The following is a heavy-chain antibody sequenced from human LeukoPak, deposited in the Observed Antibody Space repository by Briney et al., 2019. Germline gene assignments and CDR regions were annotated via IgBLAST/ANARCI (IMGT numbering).Heavy chain of an antibody. J-gene: IGHJ5*02. V-gene: IGHV4-59*01. CDR2: VYYSGST. D-gene: IGHD6-13*01. CDR1: DGSISTYY. CDR3: ARTHSSRYNWFDP. Sequence: SETLSLTCTVSDGSISTYYWNWIRQPPGKGLEWIGYVYYSGSTNYNPSLKSRVTISIDTSKSQYSLRLSSVTAADTAVYYCARTHSSRYNWFDPWGQGTLVTVSS.